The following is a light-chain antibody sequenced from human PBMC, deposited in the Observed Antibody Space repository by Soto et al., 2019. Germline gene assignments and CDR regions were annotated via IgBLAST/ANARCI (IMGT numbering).Light chain of an antibody. CDR3: CSCEVTNTYEWI. CDR2: EGT. J-gene: IGLJ2*01. V-gene: IGLV2-23*01. CDR1: SSDVGGYDL. Sequence: QSALTQPASVSGSPGQSITISCSGTSSDVGGYDLVSWYQQHPGKAPNLIIYEGTKRPSGVSNRFSGSRSGNTASLTISGLQAEDEANYFCCSCEVTNTYEWIFGGGTKLTVL.